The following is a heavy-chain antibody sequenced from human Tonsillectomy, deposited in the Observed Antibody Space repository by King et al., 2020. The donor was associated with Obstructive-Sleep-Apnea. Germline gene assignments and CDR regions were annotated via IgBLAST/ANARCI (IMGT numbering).Heavy chain of an antibody. V-gene: IGHV3-30*02. CDR2: IGYDGSKK. J-gene: IGHJ4*02. CDR1: GFTFNNYG. D-gene: IGHD5-24*01. CDR3: ATRGMATMLLDLAPDY. Sequence: VQLVESGGGVVQPGRSLRLSCAASGFTFNNYGMHWVRQAPGKGLEWVAFIGYDGSKKYYADSVKGRFTISRDNSKNTLYLQMNSLRAEDTAVYYCATRGMATMLLDLAPDYWGQGTLVTVSS.